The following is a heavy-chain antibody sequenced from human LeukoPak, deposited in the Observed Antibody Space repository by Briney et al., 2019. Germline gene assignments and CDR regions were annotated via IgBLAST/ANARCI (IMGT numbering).Heavy chain of an antibody. D-gene: IGHD3-10*01. CDR1: GFTVSSNY. J-gene: IGHJ4*02. CDR2: IYSGGST. CDR3: ARDSRVNYYGSGSYSHFDY. Sequence: GGSLRLSCAASGFTVSSNYMSWVRQAPGKGLEWVSVIYSGGSTYYADSVKGRFTISRDNAKNSLYLQMNSLRAEDTAVYYCARDSRVNYYGSGSYSHFDYWGQGTLVTVSS. V-gene: IGHV3-66*01.